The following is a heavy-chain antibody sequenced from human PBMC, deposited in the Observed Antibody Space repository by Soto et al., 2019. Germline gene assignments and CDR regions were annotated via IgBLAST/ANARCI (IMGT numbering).Heavy chain of an antibody. CDR2: VHFRGTT. CDR1: GRFLSGIGSY. D-gene: IGHD4-17*01. Sequence: SESRSLTWTLAGRFLSGIGSYWGWIRQPPGRGRDCIGSVHFRGTTDYNPSLKRRFTISVATSKTQFCLKVSSVTAPATAVLFCASFSGVTYGDYGGGFNYLGQGTMVTVSS. J-gene: IGHJ4*02. V-gene: IGHV4-39*01. CDR3: ASFSGVTYGDYGGGFNY.